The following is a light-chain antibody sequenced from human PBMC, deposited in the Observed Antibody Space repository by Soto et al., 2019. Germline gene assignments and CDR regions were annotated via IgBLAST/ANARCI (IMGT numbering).Light chain of an antibody. CDR3: QKSYSTPPT. J-gene: IGKJ2*01. CDR1: QSISNY. Sequence: DIQVTQSPSSLSASVGDRVTITCRASQSISNYLNWYQQKPGKAPKLLIYAASSLQSGVPSRFSGSGSGTEFTVTISSLQPEDFATYYCQKSYSTPPTFGQGTKMEIK. V-gene: IGKV1-39*01. CDR2: AAS.